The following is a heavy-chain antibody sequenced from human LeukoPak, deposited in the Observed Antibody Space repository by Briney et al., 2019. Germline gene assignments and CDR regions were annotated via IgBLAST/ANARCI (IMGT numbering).Heavy chain of an antibody. V-gene: IGHV4-59*08. CDR1: GGSTSSYY. CDR2: IYYSGST. Sequence: PSETLSLTCTVSGGSTSSYYWSWIRQPPGKGLEWIGYIYYSGSTNYNPSLKSRVTISVDTSKNQFSLKLSSVTAADTAVYYCARSEPYCSSTSCYLNYYYYYGMDVWGQGTTVTVSS. J-gene: IGHJ6*02. D-gene: IGHD2-2*01. CDR3: ARSEPYCSSTSCYLNYYYYYGMDV.